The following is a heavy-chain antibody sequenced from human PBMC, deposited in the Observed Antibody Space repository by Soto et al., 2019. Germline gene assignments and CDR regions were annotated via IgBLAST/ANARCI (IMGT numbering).Heavy chain of an antibody. D-gene: IGHD6-19*01. V-gene: IGHV1-18*01. J-gene: IGHJ6*02. CDR3: ARDRLGSGIGKNSCGMDV. Sequence: GASVKVSCKASGYTFTSYGISWVRQAPGQGLEWMGWISAYNGNTNYAQKLQGRVTMTTDTSTSTAYMELRSLRSDDTAVYYCARDRLGSGIGKNSCGMDVWGQGTMVTVSS. CDR1: GYTFTSYG. CDR2: ISAYNGNT.